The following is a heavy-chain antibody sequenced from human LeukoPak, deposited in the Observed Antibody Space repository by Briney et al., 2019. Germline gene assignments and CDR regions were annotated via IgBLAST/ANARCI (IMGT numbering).Heavy chain of an antibody. D-gene: IGHD2-2*01. CDR1: GGSISSGSHY. CDR2: INHSGST. CDR3: ARHARYCSSTSCYGSRDYYYYMDV. V-gene: IGHV4-39*01. J-gene: IGHJ6*03. Sequence: SETLSLTCTVSGGSISSGSHYWSWIRQPPGKGLEWIGEINHSGSTYYNPSLKSRVTISVDTSKNQFSLKLSSVTAADTAVYYCARHARYCSSTSCYGSRDYYYYMDVWGKGTTVTVSS.